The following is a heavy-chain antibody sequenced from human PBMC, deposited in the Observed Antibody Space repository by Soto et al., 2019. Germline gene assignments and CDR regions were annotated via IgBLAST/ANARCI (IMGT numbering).Heavy chain of an antibody. V-gene: IGHV2-5*02. CDR2: IYWDDDK. Sequence: QITLKETGPTLVKPTQTLTLTCTFSGFSLSTTGVGVGWIRQPPGKALEWLAFIYWDDDKRYSPTLKSRPTITKDTSKNQVVLTMTNMDPVDTATYYCAHSSAMIGMDTFDIWGRGTMVTGSS. J-gene: IGHJ3*02. D-gene: IGHD3-22*01. CDR1: GFSLSTTGVG. CDR3: AHSSAMIGMDTFDI.